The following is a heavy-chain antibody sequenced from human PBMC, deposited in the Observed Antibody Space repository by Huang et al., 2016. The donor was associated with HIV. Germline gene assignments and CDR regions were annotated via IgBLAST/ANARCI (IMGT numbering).Heavy chain of an antibody. CDR1: GFTFSSAA. J-gene: IGHJ4*02. D-gene: IGHD3-3*01. CDR3: AKDADTSGYDVLGPFGS. CDR2: ITDGINNR. Sequence: EVLLLESGGGLVQPGGSLRLSCVASGFTFSSAAMSWVRQGPGKGVGGVEGITDGINNRYYAHSVKGRFAVSRDDSTNTLYLQMNSLRAEDTAVYYCAKDADTSGYDVLGPFGSWGQGTLVTVSS. V-gene: IGHV3-23*01.